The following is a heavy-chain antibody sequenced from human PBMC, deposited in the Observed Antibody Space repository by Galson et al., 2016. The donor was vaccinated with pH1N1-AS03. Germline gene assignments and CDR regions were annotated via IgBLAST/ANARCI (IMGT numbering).Heavy chain of an antibody. CDR3: ARSDSMTRVTTIYSI. Sequence: QSGAEVKKPRESLRISCRGSGYSFTPYWVICVLQMPAKGLDWMGRIDPCYSETNYSPSFRGYVTISAYKSINTAYLNWSSLKASDTAMYYCARSDSMTRVTTIYSIWGQGVQVTVSS. CDR1: GYSFTPYW. D-gene: IGHD4-17*01. CDR2: IDPCYSET. J-gene: IGHJ4*02. V-gene: IGHV5-10-1*01.